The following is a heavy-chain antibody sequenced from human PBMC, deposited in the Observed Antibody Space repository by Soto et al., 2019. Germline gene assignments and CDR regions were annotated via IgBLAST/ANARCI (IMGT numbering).Heavy chain of an antibody. Sequence: EESLRLSCAASGFTFSSYEMNWVRQAPGKGLEWASYISSSGSTIYYADSVKGRFTISRDNAKNSLYLQMNSLRAEDTAVYYCARDRDYYDSSGYCDYWGQGTLVTVSS. CDR1: GFTFSSYE. J-gene: IGHJ4*02. D-gene: IGHD3-22*01. CDR2: ISSSGSTI. V-gene: IGHV3-48*03. CDR3: ARDRDYYDSSGYCDY.